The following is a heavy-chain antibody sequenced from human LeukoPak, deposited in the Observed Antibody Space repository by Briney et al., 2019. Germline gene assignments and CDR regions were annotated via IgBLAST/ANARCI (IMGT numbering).Heavy chain of an antibody. Sequence: SETLSLTCAVYGGSFSGYYWSWIRQPPGKGLEWIGEINHSGSTNYNPSLKSRVTISVDTSKNQFSLKLSSVTAADTAVYYCADGYSTWGQGTLVTVSS. CDR1: GGSFSGYY. D-gene: IGHD5-24*01. J-gene: IGHJ5*02. CDR3: ADGYST. V-gene: IGHV4-34*01. CDR2: INHSGST.